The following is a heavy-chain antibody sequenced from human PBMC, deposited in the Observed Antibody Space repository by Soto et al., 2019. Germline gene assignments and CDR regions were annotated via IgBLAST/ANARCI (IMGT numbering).Heavy chain of an antibody. CDR2: ISGSGGTT. Sequence: EVQLLESGGGLAQPGGSLRLSCAASGFTFSDHAMTWVRHAPGKGLDWVSTISGSGGTTYYADSVKGRFTISRDNSKNTLYLQMNSLRVDDTAVYYCAKPHCSGGSCYYYYGMDVWGQGTTVTVSS. J-gene: IGHJ6*02. CDR1: GFTFSDHA. CDR3: AKPHCSGGSCYYYYGMDV. D-gene: IGHD2-15*01. V-gene: IGHV3-23*01.